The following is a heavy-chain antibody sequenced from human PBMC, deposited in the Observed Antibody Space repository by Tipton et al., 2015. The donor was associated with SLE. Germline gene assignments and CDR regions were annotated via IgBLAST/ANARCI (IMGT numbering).Heavy chain of an antibody. CDR1: GYSVTSGDH. V-gene: IGHV4-38-2*02. D-gene: IGHD6-13*01. CDR2: MSHSESEIA. CDR3: ARDGSSSSFDI. J-gene: IGHJ3*02. Sequence: TLSLTCVVSGYSVTSGDHWGWIRQPPGKGLEWVGSMSHSESEIAYANPSLKSRVTMSIDTSKNQFSLKLRTVAATDTAVYYCARDGSSSSFDIWGQGTMVTVSS.